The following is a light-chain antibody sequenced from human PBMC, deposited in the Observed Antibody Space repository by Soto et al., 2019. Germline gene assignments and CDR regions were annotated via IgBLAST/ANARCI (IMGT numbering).Light chain of an antibody. CDR1: QSISSNY. Sequence: EIVLTQSPGTLSLSPGERATLSCRTSQSISSNYLAWYQQKPGQAPRLLIYAASSRATGIPDRFSGSGSGTDVTLTVSRQEPEDFAVYYCPQYVLGLTFGPGTKVDIK. CDR2: AAS. V-gene: IGKV3-20*01. CDR3: PQYVLGLT. J-gene: IGKJ3*01.